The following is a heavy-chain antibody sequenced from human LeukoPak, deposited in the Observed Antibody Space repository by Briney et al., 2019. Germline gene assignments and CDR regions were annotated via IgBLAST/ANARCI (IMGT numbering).Heavy chain of an antibody. D-gene: IGHD2-21*02. CDR2: ISSSGSTI. Sequence: GGSLRLSCAASGFTFSSYEMNWVRQAPGKGLEWVSYISSSGSTIYYADSVKGRFTISRDNSKNTLYLQMNSLRAEDTAVYYCAKEVVTGYFDYWGQGTLVTVSS. CDR3: AKEVVTGYFDY. V-gene: IGHV3-48*03. J-gene: IGHJ4*02. CDR1: GFTFSSYE.